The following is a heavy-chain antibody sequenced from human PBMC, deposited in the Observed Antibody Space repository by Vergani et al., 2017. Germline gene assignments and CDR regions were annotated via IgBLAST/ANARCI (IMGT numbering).Heavy chain of an antibody. Sequence: QVQLQESGPGLVKPSETLSLTCTVSGYSISSGYYWGWIRQPPGKGLEWIGSIYHSGSTYYNPSLKSRVTISVDTSKNQFSLKLSSVTAADTAVCYCAGDRGVGAALWGQGTLVTVSS. J-gene: IGHJ4*02. CDR1: GYSISSGYY. V-gene: IGHV4-38-2*02. D-gene: IGHD2-15*01. CDR3: AGDRGVGAAL. CDR2: IYHSGST.